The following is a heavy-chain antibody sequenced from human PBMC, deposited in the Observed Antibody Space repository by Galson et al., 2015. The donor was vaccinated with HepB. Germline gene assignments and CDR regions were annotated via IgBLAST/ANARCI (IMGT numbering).Heavy chain of an antibody. J-gene: IGHJ4*02. CDR2: ISSSSSYI. CDR1: GFTLSSYS. Sequence: SLRLSCAASGFTLSSYSMNWVRQAPGKGLEWVSSISSSSSYIYYADSVKGRFTISRDNAKNSLYLQMNSLRAEDTAVYYCARVITITYIDYWGQGTLVTVSS. D-gene: IGHD2-21*01. CDR3: ARVITITYIDY. V-gene: IGHV3-21*01.